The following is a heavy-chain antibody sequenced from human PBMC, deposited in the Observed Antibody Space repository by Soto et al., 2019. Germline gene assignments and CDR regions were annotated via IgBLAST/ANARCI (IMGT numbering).Heavy chain of an antibody. CDR1: GGSISSYY. CDR2: IYYSGST. Sequence: PSETLSLTCTVSGGSISSYYLSWIRPPPGKGLEWIAYIYYSGSTNYNPSLKSRVTISVDTSKNQFSLKLSSVTAADTAVYYCARGDGSVTAGYYYYGMDVWGQGTTVTVSS. J-gene: IGHJ6*02. CDR3: ARGDGSVTAGYYYYGMDV. V-gene: IGHV4-59*01. D-gene: IGHD1-26*01.